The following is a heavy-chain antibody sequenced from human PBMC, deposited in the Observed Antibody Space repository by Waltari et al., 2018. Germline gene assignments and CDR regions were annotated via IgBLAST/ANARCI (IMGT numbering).Heavy chain of an antibody. CDR2: INPNRGGT. D-gene: IGHD6-19*01. CDR3: ARVWFHSGLDY. Sequence: QVQLVQSGAEVKKPGASVKVSCKASGNSFTGHYIHWVRQAPGQGLEWMGWINPNRGGTMYGEKFQCRVTMTRDTSITTLYMELSSLRSDDTAVYYCARVWFHSGLDYWGQGTLVTVSS. V-gene: IGHV1-2*02. J-gene: IGHJ4*02. CDR1: GNSFTGHY.